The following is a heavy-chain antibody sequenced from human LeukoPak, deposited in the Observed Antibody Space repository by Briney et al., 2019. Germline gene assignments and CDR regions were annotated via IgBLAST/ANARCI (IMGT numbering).Heavy chain of an antibody. J-gene: IGHJ3*02. CDR3: ARGGYYYDSSGYHDAFDI. CDR1: GGTFSSYA. Sequence: SVKVSCRASGGTFSSYAISWVRQAPGQGLEWMGRIIPILGIANYAQKFQGRVTITADKSTSTAYMELSSLRSEDTAVYYCARGGYYYDSSGYHDAFDIWGQGTMVTVSS. D-gene: IGHD3-22*01. CDR2: IIPILGIA. V-gene: IGHV1-69*04.